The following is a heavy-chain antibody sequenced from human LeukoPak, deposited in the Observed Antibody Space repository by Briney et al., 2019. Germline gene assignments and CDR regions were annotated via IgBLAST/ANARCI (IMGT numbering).Heavy chain of an antibody. Sequence: GGSLRLSCAASGFTFSSYSMNWVRQAPGKGLEWVSSISSSSSYIYYADSVKGRFTISRDNAKNSLYLQMNSLRAEDTAVYYCARDDRYGDYEGNWFDPWGQGALVTVSS. J-gene: IGHJ5*02. CDR1: GFTFSSYS. D-gene: IGHD4-17*01. V-gene: IGHV3-21*01. CDR3: ARDDRYGDYEGNWFDP. CDR2: ISSSSSYI.